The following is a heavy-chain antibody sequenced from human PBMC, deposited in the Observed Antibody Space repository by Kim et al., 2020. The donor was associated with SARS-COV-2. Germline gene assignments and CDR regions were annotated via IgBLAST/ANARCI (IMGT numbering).Heavy chain of an antibody. CDR2: IYYIGST. CDR3: ARVPGITMIVVGGWYFDL. D-gene: IGHD3-22*01. J-gene: IGHJ2*01. Sequence: SETLSLTCTVSGGSISSSSYYWGWIRQPPGKGLEWFGSIYYIGSTYYNPSLKSRVTISVDTSKNQFSLKLSSVTAADTAVYYCARVPGITMIVVGGWYFDLWGRGTLVTVSS. CDR1: GGSISSSSYY. V-gene: IGHV4-39*07.